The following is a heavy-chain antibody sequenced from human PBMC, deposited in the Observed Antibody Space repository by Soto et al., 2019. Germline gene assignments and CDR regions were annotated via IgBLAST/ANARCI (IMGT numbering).Heavy chain of an antibody. Sequence: ASVKVSCKASGYTFTSYDINWVRQATGQGLEWMGWMNPNSGNTGYAQKFQGRVTMTRNTSISTAYMELSSLRSEDTAVYYCARGPSVYCSGGSCYSGAAFDIWGQGTMVTVSS. CDR3: ARGPSVYCSGGSCYSGAAFDI. D-gene: IGHD2-15*01. CDR2: MNPNSGNT. J-gene: IGHJ3*02. V-gene: IGHV1-8*01. CDR1: GYTFTSYD.